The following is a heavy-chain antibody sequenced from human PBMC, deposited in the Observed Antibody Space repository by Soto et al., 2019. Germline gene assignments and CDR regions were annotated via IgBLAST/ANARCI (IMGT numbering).Heavy chain of an antibody. Sequence: QVQLQQWGAGLLKPSETLSLNCAVTGGSLSGYYWSWIRQPPGKGLEWIGEVKDGGHTNYSPSLRGRVTISSDTSNNQFSLRLSSVTAAGTGVYYCARGQEGVVATHWDQGSLVTVSS. CDR3: ARGQEGVVATH. J-gene: IGHJ4*02. CDR2: VKDGGHT. D-gene: IGHD5-12*01. CDR1: GGSLSGYY. V-gene: IGHV4-34*01.